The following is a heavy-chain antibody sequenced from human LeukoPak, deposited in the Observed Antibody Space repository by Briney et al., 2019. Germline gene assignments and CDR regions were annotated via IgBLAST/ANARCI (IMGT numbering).Heavy chain of an antibody. CDR3: AGLVGRYSTGMYYYFDY. CDR1: GGSISSSSYY. Sequence: SETLSLTCTVSGGSISSSSYYWGWIRQPPGKGLEWIGSIYYSGSTYYNPSLESRVTISVDTSKNQFSLKLSSVTAADTAVYYCAGLVGRYSTGMYYYFDYWGPGTLVTVSS. D-gene: IGHD1-26*01. CDR2: IYYSGST. V-gene: IGHV4-39*07. J-gene: IGHJ4*02.